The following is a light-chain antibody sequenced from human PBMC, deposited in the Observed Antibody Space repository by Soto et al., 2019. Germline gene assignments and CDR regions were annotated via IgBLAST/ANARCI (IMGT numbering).Light chain of an antibody. CDR1: QAIGNY. Sequence: DIQMTQSPSSLSASVGDRVTITCRASQAIGNYLAWYQQKPGKVPKLLIYDASTLQSGVPSRFSGSGSGTDFTLTISSLQPEDVATYYCQKSNSAPYTFGQGTNLEIK. J-gene: IGKJ2*01. CDR2: DAS. V-gene: IGKV1-27*01. CDR3: QKSNSAPYT.